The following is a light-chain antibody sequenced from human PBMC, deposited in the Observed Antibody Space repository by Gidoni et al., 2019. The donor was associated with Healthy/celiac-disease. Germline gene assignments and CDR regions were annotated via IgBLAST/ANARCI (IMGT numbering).Light chain of an antibody. CDR3: AAWDDSLSGPGV. CDR2: SNN. V-gene: IGLV1-47*02. J-gene: IGLJ3*02. CDR1: SSNIGSNY. Sequence: QSVLTQPPSASGTPGQRVTISCSGSSSNIGSNYVYWYQQLPGTAPKLLIYSNNQRPSGVPDRFSGSKSGTSASLAISGLRSEDEADYYCAAWDDSLSGPGVFGGGTKLTGL.